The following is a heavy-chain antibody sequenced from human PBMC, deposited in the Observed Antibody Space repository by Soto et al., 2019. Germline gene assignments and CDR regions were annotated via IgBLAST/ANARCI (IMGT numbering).Heavy chain of an antibody. CDR2: VYYTRDT. D-gene: IGHD2-8*01. CDR3: ARCKLMATFDF. V-gene: IGHV4-39*01. J-gene: IGHJ4*02. CDR1: CASITTTGYY. Sequence: SETLSLTCTVSCASITTTGYYWAWIRQPPGKGLEWIGSVYYTRDTYYSPSLKSRVNMSVDTSKDQFSLTLRSVSAADTALYFCARCKLMATFDFWGQGNLVTVSS.